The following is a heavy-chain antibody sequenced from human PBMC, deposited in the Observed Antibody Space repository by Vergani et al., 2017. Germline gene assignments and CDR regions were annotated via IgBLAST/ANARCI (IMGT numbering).Heavy chain of an antibody. CDR1: GFTFSSYA. CDR2: ISGSGGST. Sequence: EVQLLESGGGLVQPGGSLRLSCAASGFTFSSYAMSWVRQAPGKGLEWVSAISGSGGSTYYAGSVKGRFTISRENAKNSLYLQMNSLRAGDTAVYYCARSLKRWDAFDIWGQGTMVTVSS. J-gene: IGHJ3*02. D-gene: IGHD2-15*01. V-gene: IGHV3-23*01. CDR3: ARSLKRWDAFDI.